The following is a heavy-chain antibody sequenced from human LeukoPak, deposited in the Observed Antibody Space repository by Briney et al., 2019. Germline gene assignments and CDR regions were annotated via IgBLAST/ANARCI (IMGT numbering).Heavy chain of an antibody. J-gene: IGHJ3*02. CDR2: IYSGGST. CDR1: GFTVSSKY. Sequence: GGSLTLSCAASGFTVSSKYMSWVRQAPGKGLEWVSAIYSGGSTYYADSVRGRFTISRDNSKNTLFLQMNSLRAEDTAVYYCSRDKSAFDIWGQGTMVTVSS. CDR3: SRDKSAFDI. V-gene: IGHV3-53*01.